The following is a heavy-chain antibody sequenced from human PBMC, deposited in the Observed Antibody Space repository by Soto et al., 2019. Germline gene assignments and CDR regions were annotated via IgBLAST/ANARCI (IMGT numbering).Heavy chain of an antibody. CDR2: ISGSGGST. J-gene: IGHJ6*02. V-gene: IGHV3-23*01. CDR3: ARAGFCSSTICSDYYYAMDV. Sequence: GGSLRLSCAASGSTFSSYAMSWVRQAPGKGLGWVSAISGSGGSTYYVDSVKGRFTISRDNSKNTVYLQMNSLRVEDTAVYYCARAGFCSSTICSDYYYAMDVWGRGTTVTV. D-gene: IGHD2-2*01. CDR1: GSTFSSYA.